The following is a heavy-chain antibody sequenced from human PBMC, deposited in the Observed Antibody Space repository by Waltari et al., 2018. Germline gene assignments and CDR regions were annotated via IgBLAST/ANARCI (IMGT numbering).Heavy chain of an antibody. J-gene: IGHJ6*02. CDR1: GFTFSSYR. CDR3: ATLVVSAASLGYYYGMDV. Sequence: EVQLVESGGGLVQPGGSLRLSCAASGFTFSSYRMNWVRQAPGKGLEWVSYISSSSSTIYYADSVKGRFTISRDNAKNSLYLQMNSLRAEDTAVYYCATLVVSAASLGYYYGMDVWGQGTTVTVSS. V-gene: IGHV3-48*01. CDR2: ISSSSSTI. D-gene: IGHD2-2*01.